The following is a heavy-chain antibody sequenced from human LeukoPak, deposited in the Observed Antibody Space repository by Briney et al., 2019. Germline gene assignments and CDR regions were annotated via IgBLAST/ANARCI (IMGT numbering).Heavy chain of an antibody. CDR2: VSAYNGNT. CDR3: ARDREDSSGYYSPDFDY. D-gene: IGHD3-22*01. J-gene: IGHJ4*02. CDR1: GYTFASYG. V-gene: IGHV1-18*01. Sequence: ASVKVSCKASGYTFASYGISWVRQAPGQGLEWMGWVSAYNGNTNYAQMLQGRVTMTTDTSTSTAYMELRSLRSDDTAVYYCARDREDSSGYYSPDFDYWGQGTLVTVSS.